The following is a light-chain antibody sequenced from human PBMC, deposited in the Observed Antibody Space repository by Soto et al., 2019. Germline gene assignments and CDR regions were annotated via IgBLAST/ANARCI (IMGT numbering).Light chain of an antibody. CDR3: QQRSDWPS. Sequence: EVVLTQSPATLSLSPGERATLSCWASQSVGSYLAWYQQRLGQAPRLLIYDASNRATGIPARFSGSGSGTDFTLTISSLEPEDFAVYDCQQRSDWPSFGQWTKLEIK. CDR2: DAS. V-gene: IGKV3-11*01. J-gene: IGKJ2*01. CDR1: QSVGSY.